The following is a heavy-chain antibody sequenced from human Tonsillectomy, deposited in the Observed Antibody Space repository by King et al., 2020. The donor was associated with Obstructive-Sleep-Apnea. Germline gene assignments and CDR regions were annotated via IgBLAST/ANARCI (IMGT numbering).Heavy chain of an antibody. J-gene: IGHJ4*02. CDR3: AKDVSDTTMVFDY. Sequence: VQLVESGGGLVQPGGSLRLSCAASGFTFSSYAMSWVRQAPGKGLEWVSAISVSGGSKYYADSVKGRFTNSRDNSKNTLYLQMNSVRAEYTAVYYCAKDVSDTTMVFDYWGQGTLVTVSS. D-gene: IGHD5-18*01. CDR1: GFTFSSYA. V-gene: IGHV3-23*04. CDR2: ISVSGGSK.